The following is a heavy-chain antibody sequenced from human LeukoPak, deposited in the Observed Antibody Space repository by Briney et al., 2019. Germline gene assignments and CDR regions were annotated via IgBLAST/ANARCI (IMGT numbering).Heavy chain of an antibody. V-gene: IGHV4-30-4*08. D-gene: IGHD6-13*01. CDR2: IFHSGST. Sequence: PSETLSLTCTVSGGSINRGYWSWVRQHPGKGLEWLGHIFHSGSTFYNPSLKSRVTIAVHTSRDQFSLQLTSVTAADTAVYYCASGYGSGWFDRRGQGTLGSVSS. CDR3: ASGYGSGWFDR. CDR1: GGSINRGY. J-gene: IGHJ5*02.